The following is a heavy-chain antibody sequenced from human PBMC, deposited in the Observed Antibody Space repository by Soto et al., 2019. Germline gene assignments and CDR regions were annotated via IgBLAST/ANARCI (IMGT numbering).Heavy chain of an antibody. J-gene: IGHJ4*02. CDR1: GGSISSGLSS. V-gene: IGHV4-30-2*01. Sequence: SETLSLTCAVSGGSISSGLSSWSWIRQPPGKGLEWIGYIYHSGSSSYNPSLKSRVTISIDKSKNHFSLNLTSVTAADTAVYYSAREVGDFVGRRIDNWGQGTLVTVSS. CDR3: AREVGDFVGRRIDN. CDR2: IYHSGSS. D-gene: IGHD4-17*01.